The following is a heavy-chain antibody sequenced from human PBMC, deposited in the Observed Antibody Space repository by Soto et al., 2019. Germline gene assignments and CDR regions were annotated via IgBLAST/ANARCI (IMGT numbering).Heavy chain of an antibody. CDR2: IIPIFGTS. Sequence: QVQLLQSGAEAKKPGSSVTVSCKVSGDTFRSYGISWVRQAPGQGLEWMGGIIPIFGTSHYAQKFQGRVTMTADKSTNTAYMELNSLRFEDTAVYYCTRDPGSATAMRRYKYGMDVWGQGTTLTVSS. V-gene: IGHV1-69*06. J-gene: IGHJ6*02. CDR3: TRDPGSATAMRRYKYGMDV. D-gene: IGHD2-2*01. CDR1: GDTFRSYG.